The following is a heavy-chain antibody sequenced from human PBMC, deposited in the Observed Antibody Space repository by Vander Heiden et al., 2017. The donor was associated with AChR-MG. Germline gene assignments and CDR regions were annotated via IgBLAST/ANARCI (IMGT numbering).Heavy chain of an antibody. D-gene: IGHD3-3*01. J-gene: IGHJ4*02. V-gene: IGHV4-39*01. CDR3: AASPIEYDFWSGYYFDY. CDR1: GGSISSSSYY. CDR2: IYYSGST. Sequence: QLQLQESGPGLVKPSETLSLTCTVSGGSISSSSYYWGWIRQPPGKGLEWIGSIYYSGSTYYNPSLKSRVTISVDTSKNQFSLKLSSVTAADTAVYYCAASPIEYDFWSGYYFDYWGQGTLVTVSS.